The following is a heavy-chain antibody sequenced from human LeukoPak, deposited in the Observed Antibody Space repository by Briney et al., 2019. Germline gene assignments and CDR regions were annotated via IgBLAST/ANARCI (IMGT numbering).Heavy chain of an antibody. J-gene: IGHJ3*01. CDR1: GLTFRSYA. CDR3: AKDRTPYSRSGGYYLGAFDL. CDR2: LSGSGGGT. V-gene: IGHV3-23*01. Sequence: GSLRLSCAASGLTFRSYAMNWVRRAPGKGLEWVSSLSGSGGGTWYAGAVKGRFTISRDNSNNVMYLQMNSLRAEDTAVYYCAKDRTPYSRSGGYYLGAFDLWGHGTMVTVSS. D-gene: IGHD3-10*01.